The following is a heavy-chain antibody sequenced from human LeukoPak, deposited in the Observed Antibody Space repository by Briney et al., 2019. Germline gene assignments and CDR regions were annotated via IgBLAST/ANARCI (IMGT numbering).Heavy chain of an antibody. CDR2: MNPNSGNT. D-gene: IGHD3-10*01. CDR3: AVWFGEFYYFDY. J-gene: IGHJ4*02. CDR1: GCTFTSYD. Sequence: GASVKVSCKASGCTFTSYDINWVRQATGQGLEWMGWMNPNSGNTGYAQKFQGRVTMTRNTSISTAYMELSSLRSEDTAVYYCAVWFGEFYYFDYWGQGTLVTVSS. V-gene: IGHV1-8*01.